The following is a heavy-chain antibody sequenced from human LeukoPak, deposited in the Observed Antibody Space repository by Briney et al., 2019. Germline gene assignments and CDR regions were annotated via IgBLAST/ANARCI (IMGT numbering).Heavy chain of an antibody. CDR1: GYTFTGYY. J-gene: IGHJ4*02. V-gene: IGHV1-2*02. CDR2: INPNSGGT. Sequence: ASVKVSCKASGYTFTGYYMHWVRQAPGQGLEWMGWINPNSGGTNYAQKLQGRVTMTTDTSTSTAYMELRSLRSDDTAVYYCARDWDYDILTGYYYFFDYWGQGTLVTVSS. D-gene: IGHD3-9*01. CDR3: ARDWDYDILTGYYYFFDY.